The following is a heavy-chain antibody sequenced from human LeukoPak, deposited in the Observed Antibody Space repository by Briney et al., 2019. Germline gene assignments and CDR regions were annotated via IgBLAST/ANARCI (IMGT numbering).Heavy chain of an antibody. D-gene: IGHD6-13*01. V-gene: IGHV3-21*01. Sequence: GGSLRLSCAASGFTFSSYSMNWVRQAPGKGLEWDSSISSSSSYIYYADSVKGRFTISRDNAKNSLYLQMNSLRAEDTAVYYCARVPVAAAGNYYYYYGMDVWGQGTTVTVSS. CDR3: ARVPVAAAGNYYYYYGMDV. CDR2: ISSSSSYI. J-gene: IGHJ6*02. CDR1: GFTFSSYS.